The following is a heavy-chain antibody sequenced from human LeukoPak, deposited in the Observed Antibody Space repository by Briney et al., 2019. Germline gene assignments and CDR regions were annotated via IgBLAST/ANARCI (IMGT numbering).Heavy chain of an antibody. D-gene: IGHD3-3*01. CDR2: IYTSGNT. J-gene: IGHJ5*02. CDR1: GGSISSGSHY. CDR3: ARHFRTVWSGYRWDWFDP. Sequence: SETLSLTCAVSGGSISSGSHYWSWIRQPAGKGLEWIGRIYTSGNTNYNPSLKSRVTISVDTSKNQFSLKLSSVTAADTAVYYCARHFRTVWSGYRWDWFDPWGQGTLVTVSS. V-gene: IGHV4-61*02.